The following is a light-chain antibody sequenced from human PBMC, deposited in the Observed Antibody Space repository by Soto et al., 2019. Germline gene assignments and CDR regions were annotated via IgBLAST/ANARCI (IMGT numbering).Light chain of an antibody. Sequence: EIVLTQSPGTLSLSPGERATLSCRASQSVSSSYLAWYQQKPGRAPRLLIYGASSRATGIPDRFSGSGSGTDFTLTISRLEPEDFAVYYCQQYGSSPRAFGGGTKVEI. J-gene: IGKJ4*01. CDR2: GAS. CDR1: QSVSSSY. CDR3: QQYGSSPRA. V-gene: IGKV3-20*01.